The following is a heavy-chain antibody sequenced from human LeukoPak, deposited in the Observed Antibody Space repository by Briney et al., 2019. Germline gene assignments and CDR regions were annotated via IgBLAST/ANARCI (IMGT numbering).Heavy chain of an antibody. CDR2: NNLKNGGT. CDR1: GYTFTDYY. J-gene: IGHJ6*02. Sequence: ASVKVSCKASGYTFTDYYMHWVRQAPGQGLEWMGWNNLKNGGTKYAQKFQGRVTMTRDTSVTTAYLELSRLTFDDTAVYFCARTGGSVYYYYYGMDVWGQGTTVTVSS. D-gene: IGHD2-15*01. CDR3: ARTGGSVYYYYYGMDV. V-gene: IGHV1-2*02.